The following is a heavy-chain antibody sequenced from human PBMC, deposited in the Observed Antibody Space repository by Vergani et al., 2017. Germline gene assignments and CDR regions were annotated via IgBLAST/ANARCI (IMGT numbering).Heavy chain of an antibody. CDR3: ARDFGRNYNWFDP. CDR1: GGSISSGGYY. V-gene: IGHV4-31*03. J-gene: IGHJ5*02. CDR2: IYYTGKT. D-gene: IGHD1-26*01. Sequence: QVQLQESGPGLVKPSQTLSLTCTVSGGSISSGGYYWSWIRQLPGKGLEWIGYIYYTGKTYYNPSLKSRVTMSADTSRNQLYLKLSSVTAADTAVYYCARDFGRNYNWFDPWGQGTLVTVSS.